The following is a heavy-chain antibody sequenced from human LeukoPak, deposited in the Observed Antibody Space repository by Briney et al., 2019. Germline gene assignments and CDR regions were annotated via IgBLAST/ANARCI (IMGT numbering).Heavy chain of an antibody. CDR1: GYTFTGYY. V-gene: IGHV1-2*02. CDR3: ARASVDTAMVIYYYYYMDV. J-gene: IGHJ6*03. D-gene: IGHD5-18*01. CDR2: INPNSGGT. Sequence: GASVKVSCKASGYTFTGYYMHWVRQAPGQGLEWMGWINPNSGGTNYAQKFQGRVTMTRDTSISTAYMELSRLRSEDTAVYYCARASVDTAMVIYYYYYMDVWGKGTTVTVSS.